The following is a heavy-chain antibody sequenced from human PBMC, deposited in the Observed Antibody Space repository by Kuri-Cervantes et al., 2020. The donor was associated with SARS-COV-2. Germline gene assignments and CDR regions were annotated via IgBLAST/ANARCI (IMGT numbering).Heavy chain of an antibody. CDR2: IYYSGST. CDR3: VRDYFDASGVGWFDP. CDR1: GGSISSYY. D-gene: IGHD3-22*01. V-gene: IGHV4-59*01. Sequence: SETLSLTCTVSGGSISSYYWSWIRQPPGKGLEWIGYIYYSGSTNYNPSLKSRVTISVDTSKNQFSLKMTSVTAADTAVYFCVRDYFDASGVGWFDPWGPGTLVTVSS. J-gene: IGHJ5*02.